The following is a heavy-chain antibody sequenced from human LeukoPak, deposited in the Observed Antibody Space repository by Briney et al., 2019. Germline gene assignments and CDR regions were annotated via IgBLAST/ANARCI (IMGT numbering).Heavy chain of an antibody. Sequence: PGGSLRLSCAASGFTFSNYWMHWVRQAPGKGLVWVSRINSDGSSTSYADSVKGRFTISRDNAKNTLYLQMNSLRGEDTAVYYCARVGYSSTWYIDYCGQGTLVTVSS. D-gene: IGHD6-13*01. V-gene: IGHV3-74*01. J-gene: IGHJ4*02. CDR2: INSDGSST. CDR1: GFTFSNYW. CDR3: ARVGYSSTWYIDY.